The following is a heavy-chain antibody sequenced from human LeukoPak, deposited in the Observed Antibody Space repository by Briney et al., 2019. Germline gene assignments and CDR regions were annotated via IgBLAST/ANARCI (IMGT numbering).Heavy chain of an antibody. V-gene: IGHV4-59*01. CDR2: IYYSGST. J-gene: IGHJ4*02. CDR1: GVSISSYY. Sequence: SETLSLTCTVSGVSISSYYWSWLRQPPGKGLEWIGYIYYSGSTNYNPSLKSRFTISVDTSKNQFSLKLSSVTAADTAVYYCARGIAAAGLLFDYWGQGTLVTVSS. CDR3: ARGIAAAGLLFDY. D-gene: IGHD6-13*01.